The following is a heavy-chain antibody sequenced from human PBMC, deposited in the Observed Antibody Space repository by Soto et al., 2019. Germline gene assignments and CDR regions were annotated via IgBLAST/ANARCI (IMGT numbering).Heavy chain of an antibody. CDR3: ARDVSERTSCQDY. D-gene: IGHD2-2*01. Sequence: PGGSLRLSCAASGFTFSSYGMHWVRQAPGKGLEWVAVIWYDGSNKYYADSVKGRFTISRDNSKNTLYLQMNSLRAEDTAVYYCARDVSERTSCQDYWGQGTLVTVSS. V-gene: IGHV3-33*01. CDR1: GFTFSSYG. J-gene: IGHJ4*02. CDR2: IWYDGSNK.